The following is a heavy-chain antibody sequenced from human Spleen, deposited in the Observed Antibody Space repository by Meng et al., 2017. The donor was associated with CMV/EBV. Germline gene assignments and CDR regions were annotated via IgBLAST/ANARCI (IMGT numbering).Heavy chain of an antibody. CDR1: GFIFSTHS. J-gene: IGHJ6*02. V-gene: IGHV3-30-3*01. Sequence: GESLKISCAASGFIFSTHSMHWVRQAPGKGLEWVSIISYDGSNEYYADSVKGRFTVSRDSSKNTLYLQMNSLRPEDTAVYYCAKDGQTYYDILTGYSPRYYYGMDVWGQGTTVTVSS. CDR3: AKDGQTYYDILTGYSPRYYYGMDV. CDR2: ISYDGSNE. D-gene: IGHD3-9*01.